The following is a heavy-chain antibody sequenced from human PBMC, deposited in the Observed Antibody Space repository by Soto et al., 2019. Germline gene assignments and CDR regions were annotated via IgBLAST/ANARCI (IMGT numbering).Heavy chain of an antibody. J-gene: IGHJ4*02. V-gene: IGHV3-9*01. D-gene: IGHD6-6*01. CDR2: ISWNSGSI. CDR3: VKDIASSSTD. CDR1: GFTFDDYA. Sequence: QPGGSLRLSCAASGFTFDDYAMHWVRQAPGKGLEWVSGISWNSGSIGYADSVKGRFTISRDNAKNSLYLQMNSLRAEDTALYYCVKDIASSSTDWGLGTLVTVSS.